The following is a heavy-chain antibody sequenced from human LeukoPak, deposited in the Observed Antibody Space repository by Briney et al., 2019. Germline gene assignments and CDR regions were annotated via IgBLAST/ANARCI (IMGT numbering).Heavy chain of an antibody. CDR2: INPSGGST. CDR1: GYTFTSYY. CDR3: AREDSGYDQGGAFDI. J-gene: IGHJ3*02. Sequence: ASVKVSCKASGYTFTSYYMHWVRQAPGQGLEWMGIINPSGGSTSYAQKFQGRVTMTRDTSTSTAYMELRSLRSDDTAVYYCAREDSGYDQGGAFDIWGQGTMVTVSS. D-gene: IGHD5-12*01. V-gene: IGHV1-46*01.